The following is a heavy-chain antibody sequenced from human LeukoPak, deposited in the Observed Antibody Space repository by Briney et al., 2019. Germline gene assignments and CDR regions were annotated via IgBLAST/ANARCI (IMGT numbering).Heavy chain of an antibody. CDR3: ARENLVSYYDILTGPLDY. Sequence: GGSLRLSCAASGFTFSSYSMNWVRQAPGKGLEWVSSISSSSSYIYYADSVKGRFTISRDNAKNSLYLQMNSLRAEDTAVYYCARENLVSYYDILTGPLDYWGQGTLVTVSS. J-gene: IGHJ4*02. CDR1: GFTFSSYS. V-gene: IGHV3-21*04. D-gene: IGHD3-9*01. CDR2: ISSSSSYI.